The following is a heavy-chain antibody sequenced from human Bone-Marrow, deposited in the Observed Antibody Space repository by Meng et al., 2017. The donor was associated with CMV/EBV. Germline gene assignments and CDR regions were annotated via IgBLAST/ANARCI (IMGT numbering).Heavy chain of an antibody. Sequence: ASVKVSYKAFGYTFTSYGISWVRQAPGQGLEWMGWISAYNGNTNYAQKLQGRVTMTTDTSTSRAYMELRSLRSDDTAVYYCARWLVVVPAAQIIYYGMDVWGQGTTVTVSS. V-gene: IGHV1-18*01. CDR2: ISAYNGNT. J-gene: IGHJ6*02. CDR1: GYTFTSYG. CDR3: ARWLVVVPAAQIIYYGMDV. D-gene: IGHD2-2*01.